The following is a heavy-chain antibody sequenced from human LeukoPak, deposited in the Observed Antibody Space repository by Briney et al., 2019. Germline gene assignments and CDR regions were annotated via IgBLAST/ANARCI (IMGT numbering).Heavy chain of an antibody. CDR3: ARDIVVVPAEGGWFDP. CDR2: MNPNSGNT. J-gene: IGHJ5*02. Sequence: ASVKVSCKASGYTFTNYEINWVRQATGQGLEWMGWMNPNSGNTGYAQKFQGRVTMTRNTSISTAYMELSSLRSEDTAVYYCARDIVVVPAEGGWFDPWGQGTLVTVSS. CDR1: GYTFTNYE. D-gene: IGHD2-2*01. V-gene: IGHV1-8*01.